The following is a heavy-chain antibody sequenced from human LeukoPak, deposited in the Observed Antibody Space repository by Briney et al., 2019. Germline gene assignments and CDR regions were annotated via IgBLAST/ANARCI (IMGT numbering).Heavy chain of an antibody. D-gene: IGHD3-10*01. J-gene: IGHJ4*02. CDR2: IYYSGST. V-gene: IGHV4-59*01. CDR3: ARGVRGVIPDY. CDR1: GGSISSYY. Sequence: SETLSLTCTVSGGSISSYYWSWIRQPPGKGLEWIGYIYYSGSTSYNPSLKSRVTISVDTSKNQFSLKLSSVTAADTAVYYCARGVRGVIPDYWGQGTLVTVSS.